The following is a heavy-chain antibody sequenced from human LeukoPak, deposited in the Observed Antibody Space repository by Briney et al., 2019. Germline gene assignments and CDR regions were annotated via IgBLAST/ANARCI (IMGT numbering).Heavy chain of an antibody. CDR1: GFTFSSYW. Sequence: GGTLRLSCAASGFTFSSYWMHWVRQPPGKGLVWFSRINPDGSVTTHADSVEGRFTISRDNSKNTLYLQLNSLRAEDTAVYYCARDRAPYYYGSSGYLQWGQGTLVTVSS. V-gene: IGHV3-74*01. J-gene: IGHJ4*02. CDR2: INPDGSVT. CDR3: ARDRAPYYYGSSGYLQ. D-gene: IGHD3-22*01.